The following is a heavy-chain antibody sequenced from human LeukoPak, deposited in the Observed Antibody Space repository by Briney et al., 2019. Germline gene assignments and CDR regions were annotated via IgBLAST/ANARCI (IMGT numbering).Heavy chain of an antibody. CDR2: IYYTGST. CDR3: ARREYSSSLDY. Sequence: SETLSLTCTVSGGSISTYYWNWIRQPPGKGLEWIGYIYYTGSTNYNPSLKSRVTISMDTSKNQFSLKLSSVTAADTAVYYCARREYSSSLDYWGQGTLVTVSS. J-gene: IGHJ4*02. D-gene: IGHD6-6*01. CDR1: GGSISTYY. V-gene: IGHV4-59*08.